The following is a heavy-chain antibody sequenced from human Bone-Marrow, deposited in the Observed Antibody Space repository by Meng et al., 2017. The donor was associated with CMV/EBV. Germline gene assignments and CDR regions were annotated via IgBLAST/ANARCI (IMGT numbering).Heavy chain of an antibody. V-gene: IGHV3-21*01. CDR2: ISSSSSYI. J-gene: IGHJ4*02. CDR3: ARVYDFWTYFDY. CDR1: GFTFSSYS. Sequence: GGSLRLSCAASGFTFSSYSMNWVRQAPGKGLEWVSSISSSSSYIYYADSVKGRFTISRDNAKNSLYLQMNSLRAEDTAVYYCARVYDFWTYFDYWGQGKLVTVSS. D-gene: IGHD3-3*01.